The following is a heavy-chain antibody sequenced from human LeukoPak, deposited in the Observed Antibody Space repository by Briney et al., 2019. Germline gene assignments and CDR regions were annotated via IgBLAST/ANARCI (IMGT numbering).Heavy chain of an antibody. CDR3: ATAERWLQLWFNY. D-gene: IGHD5-24*01. J-gene: IGHJ4*02. CDR1: GFTFSSYW. Sequence: GGSLRLSCAASGFTFSSYWMHWVRQAPGKGLVWVSRINGDGSSTAYADSVKGRFTISRDNSKDTLYLQMNSLRAEDTAVYYCATAERWLQLWFNYWGQGTLVTVSS. CDR2: INGDGSST. V-gene: IGHV3-74*01.